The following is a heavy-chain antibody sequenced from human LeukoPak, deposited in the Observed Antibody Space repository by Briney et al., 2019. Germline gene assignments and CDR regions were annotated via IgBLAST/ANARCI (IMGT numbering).Heavy chain of an antibody. CDR2: MSGSGGTT. CDR3: GNRNSGGFYFSIRFDY. J-gene: IGHJ4*02. Sequence: TGGSLRLSCTASGFTFSSYAMSWVRQAPGKGLEWVSVMSGSGGTTYYADSVKGRFTVSRDNSKNTLYLQMNSLRAEDTAVYYCGNRNSGGFYFSIRFDYWGQGTLVTVSS. CDR1: GFTFSSYA. V-gene: IGHV3-23*01. D-gene: IGHD3-22*01.